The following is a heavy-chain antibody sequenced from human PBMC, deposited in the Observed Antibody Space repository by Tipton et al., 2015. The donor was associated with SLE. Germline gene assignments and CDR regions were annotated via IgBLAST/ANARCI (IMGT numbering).Heavy chain of an antibody. J-gene: IGHJ2*01. D-gene: IGHD3-16*02. Sequence: LRLSCTVSGGSISSHYWSWIRQPPGKGLEWIGYIYYSGSTNYNPSLKSRVTISVDTSKNQFSLKLGSVTAADTAVYYCARDSYDYVWGSYRSRYFDLWGRVTLVTVSS. CDR1: GGSISSHY. CDR3: ARDSYDYVWGSYRSRYFDL. CDR2: IYYSGST. V-gene: IGHV4-59*11.